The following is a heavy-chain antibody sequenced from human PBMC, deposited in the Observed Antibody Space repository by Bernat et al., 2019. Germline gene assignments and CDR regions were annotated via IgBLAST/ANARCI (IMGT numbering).Heavy chain of an antibody. V-gene: IGHV3-74*01. CDR2: ITGDGSST. CDR3: ARDRSYTMDV. Sequence: EVQLVETGGGLVQPGGSLRLSCSASGFTLSTSWMHWVRQAPGKGLVWVSRITGDGSSTIYADYVEGRFTISRDNAKNTLYLQMNNLRAEDTAVYYCARDRSYTMDVWGRATTVSVSS. D-gene: IGHD4-11*01. CDR1: GFTLSTSW. J-gene: IGHJ6*02.